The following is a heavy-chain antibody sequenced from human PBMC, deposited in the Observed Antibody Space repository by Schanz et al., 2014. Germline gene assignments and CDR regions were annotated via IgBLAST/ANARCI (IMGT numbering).Heavy chain of an antibody. V-gene: IGHV3-23*01. CDR3: VKEQDKYSWIDVEGMDV. J-gene: IGHJ6*01. CDR2: INGNGGIT. Sequence: EVQLLESGGALVQPGGSLRLSCSASGFTFSTYAMSWVRQAPGKGLEWVSAINGNGGITYYADPVKGRFTISRDSAKNTLYLQMKSLRVRDAAVYYCVKEQDKYSWIDVEGMDVWGPGTTXTVSS. CDR1: GFTFSTYA. D-gene: IGHD1-1*01.